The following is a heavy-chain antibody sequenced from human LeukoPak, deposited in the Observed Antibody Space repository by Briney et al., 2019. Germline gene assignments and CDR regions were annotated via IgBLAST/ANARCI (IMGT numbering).Heavy chain of an antibody. J-gene: IGHJ4*02. CDR3: AKDVRGYNRPFDY. CDR2: ISGSGSNT. D-gene: IGHD3-10*02. Sequence: PGGSLRLSCAASGFSFSTCAMNGVRQAPGKGLEWVSAISGSGSNTYYPDSVKGRFTISRDNSKNTLYLQMNSLGAEDTALYYCAKDVRGYNRPFDYWGQGTLVTVSS. V-gene: IGHV3-23*01. CDR1: GFSFSTCA.